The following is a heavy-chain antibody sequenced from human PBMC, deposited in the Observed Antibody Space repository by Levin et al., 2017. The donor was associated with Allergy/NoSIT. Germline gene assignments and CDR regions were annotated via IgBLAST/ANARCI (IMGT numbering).Heavy chain of an antibody. CDR2: INHSGIT. D-gene: IGHD4-17*01. CDR1: GGSFSAYY. CDR3: ARDPYGDYVVDAFVI. Sequence: SETLSLTCAVSGGSFSAYYWSWIRLPPGKGLEWVGEINHSGITNYNPPPKRRVTITVDASTKQFSLKMTTVTAADTAVYYCARDPYGDYVVDAFVIWGQGAMVTVSA. V-gene: IGHV4-34*01. J-gene: IGHJ3*02.